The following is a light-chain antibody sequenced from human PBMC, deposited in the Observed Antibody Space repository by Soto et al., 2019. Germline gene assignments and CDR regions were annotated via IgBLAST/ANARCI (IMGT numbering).Light chain of an antibody. CDR3: SSYTITSAPV. V-gene: IGLV2-14*03. CDR1: SSDIGGYNY. Sequence: QSALTQHASLFGSPGQSITISCTGTSSDIGGYNYVSWYQKHPGEAPKLVIYGVSNRPSGVSNRFSGSKFDNTASLTISGLQADDEADYYCSSYTITSAPVFGTGTKVTVL. J-gene: IGLJ1*01. CDR2: GVS.